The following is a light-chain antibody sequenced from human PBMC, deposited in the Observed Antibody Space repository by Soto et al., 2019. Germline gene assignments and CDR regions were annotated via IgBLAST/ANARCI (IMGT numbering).Light chain of an antibody. CDR3: LQYNYWPRT. CDR1: QNVRNN. CDR2: GAS. V-gene: IGKV3-15*01. J-gene: IGKJ1*01. Sequence: EIVMTQSPATLSVSPGERATLSCRASQNVRNNLAWYQQKPGQAPRLLIYGASSRDTGITTRFSGSGSGTEFTLPISSLQSEDFATYYCLQYNYWPRTFGQGTKVEIK.